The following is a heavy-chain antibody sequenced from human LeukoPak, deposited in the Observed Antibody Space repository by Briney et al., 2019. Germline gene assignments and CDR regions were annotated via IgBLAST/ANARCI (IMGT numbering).Heavy chain of an antibody. CDR3: AKDLLPGGADS. CDR2: IYWSSVKR. V-gene: IGHV3-9*02. Sequence: GGSLRLSCTVSGFTSPDYAMHWVRQTTEKGLEGVAGIYWSSVKRDYADSVKGRFTISRDNAKNSLYLQMNSLRVEDTALYYCAKDLLPGGADSWGQGTLVIVSS. J-gene: IGHJ5*02. D-gene: IGHD1-26*01. CDR1: GFTSPDYA.